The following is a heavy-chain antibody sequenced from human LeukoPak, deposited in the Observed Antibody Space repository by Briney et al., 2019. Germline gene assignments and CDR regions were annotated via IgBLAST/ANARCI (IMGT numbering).Heavy chain of an antibody. CDR2: IKSNTDGGTT. Sequence: PGGSLRLSCAASGFTFNNAWMSWVRQAPGKGLEWVGRIKSNTDGGTTDYAAPVKGRFTISRDDSKNTLFLQMNSLKTEDTAVYYCTTVLHYYGINGYPTSFDYWGQGTLVTVSS. D-gene: IGHD3-22*01. CDR3: TTVLHYYGINGYPTSFDY. V-gene: IGHV3-15*01. CDR1: GFTFNNAW. J-gene: IGHJ4*02.